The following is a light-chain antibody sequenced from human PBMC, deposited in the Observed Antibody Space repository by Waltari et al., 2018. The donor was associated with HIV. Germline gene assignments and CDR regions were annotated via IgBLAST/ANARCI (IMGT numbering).Light chain of an antibody. CDR2: DVN. CDR3: CSYADTYFVL. J-gene: IGLJ2*01. CDR1: SSDVGAYNY. V-gene: IGLV2-11*01. Sequence: QSALTQPRSVSGSPGQSVTIPCTGTSSDVGAYNYFSWYQHHPNKGPKLLIYDVNKRPSGVPDRFSGSKSGNTASLTISGLQAEDEADYYCCSYADTYFVLFGGRTKLTVL.